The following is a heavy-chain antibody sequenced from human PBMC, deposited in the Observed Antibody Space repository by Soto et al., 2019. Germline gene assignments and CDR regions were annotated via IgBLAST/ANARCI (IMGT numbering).Heavy chain of an antibody. CDR3: ARHSFPPEQDGSPWFDP. CDR1: SGSISSSSYY. CDR2: IYYSGRN. V-gene: IGHV4-39*01. Sequence: QLQLQESGPGLVKPSETLSLTCTVSSGSISSSSYYWGWIRQPPGKGLEWIGSIYYSGRNYYNPSLNSRATRSVDTSKHQCSLKLSTETAADTAVYYCARHSFPPEQDGSPWFDPWGQGTLVTVSS. J-gene: IGHJ5*02. D-gene: IGHD3-16*01.